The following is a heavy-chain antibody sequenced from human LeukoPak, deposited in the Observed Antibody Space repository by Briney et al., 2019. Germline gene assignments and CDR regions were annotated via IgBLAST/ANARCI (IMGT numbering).Heavy chain of an antibody. CDR2: ITSSSTYI. Sequence: GGSLRLSCAASGFTFSSYSVNWVRQAPGKGLEWVSSITSSSTYIYYADSVKGRFTISRDNAKNSLYLQMNSLRAEDTAVYYCARDPAGYCSGGSCYPNWFDPWGQGTLVTVSS. V-gene: IGHV3-21*01. CDR1: GFTFSSYS. D-gene: IGHD2-15*01. J-gene: IGHJ5*02. CDR3: ARDPAGYCSGGSCYPNWFDP.